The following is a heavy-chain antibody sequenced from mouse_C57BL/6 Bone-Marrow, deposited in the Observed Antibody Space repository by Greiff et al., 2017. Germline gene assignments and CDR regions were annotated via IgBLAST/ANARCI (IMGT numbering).Heavy chain of an antibody. D-gene: IGHD1-1*01. J-gene: IGHJ2*01. V-gene: IGHV1-55*01. CDR2: LYPGSGST. CDR3: ARMIFYYYSSRGY. Sequence: QVQLKQPGAELVKPGASVKMSCKASGYTFTSYWITWVKQRPGQGLEWIGDLYPGSGSTNYNEKFKSKATLTVDTSSSTAYMQLSILTSEYSAVYYCARMIFYYYSSRGYWRHGTTLTVSS. CDR1: GYTFTSYW.